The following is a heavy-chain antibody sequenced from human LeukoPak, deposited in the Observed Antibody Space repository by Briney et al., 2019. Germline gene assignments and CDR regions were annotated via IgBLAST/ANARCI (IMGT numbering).Heavy chain of an antibody. D-gene: IGHD3-10*01. Sequence: TGGSLRLSCAASRFTFSSYAMSWVRQAPGKGLEWVSSISSGGNTYYADSVKGRFTISRDNSRNTLYLQMNSLRAEDTAVYYCAKSSTGYYFDYWGQGTLSPSPQ. CDR1: RFTFSSYA. CDR2: ISSGGNT. J-gene: IGHJ4*02. CDR3: AKSSTGYYFDY. V-gene: IGHV3-23*01.